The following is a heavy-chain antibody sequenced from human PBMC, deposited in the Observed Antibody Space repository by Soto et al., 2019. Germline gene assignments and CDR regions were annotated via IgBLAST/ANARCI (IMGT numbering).Heavy chain of an antibody. V-gene: IGHV1-2*04. D-gene: IGHD3-10*01. J-gene: IGHJ6*02. CDR3: AREFGLGEHGMDV. CDR1: GYTFTGYY. CDR2: INHNSGGT. Sequence: QVQLVQSGAEVKKPGASVKVSCKASGYTFTGYYMHWVRQAPGQGLEWMGWINHNSGGTNYAQKFQGWVTMTRDTSISTAYMELSRLRSDDTAVYYCAREFGLGEHGMDVWGQGTTVTVSS.